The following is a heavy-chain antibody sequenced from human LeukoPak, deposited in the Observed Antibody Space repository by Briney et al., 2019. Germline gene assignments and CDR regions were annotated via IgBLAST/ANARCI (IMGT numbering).Heavy chain of an antibody. D-gene: IGHD3-10*01. Sequence: GASVKVSCKVSGYTFSHYHMHWVRQAPGQGLEWMGWINLYTGDTNYAQNFLGRVTMTRDTSISTAYMELRSLISDDTAVYFCAYLFGVSNFGVYWGQGALVTVSS. CDR1: GYTFSHYH. CDR2: INLYTGDT. J-gene: IGHJ4*02. CDR3: AYLFGVSNFGVY. V-gene: IGHV1-2*02.